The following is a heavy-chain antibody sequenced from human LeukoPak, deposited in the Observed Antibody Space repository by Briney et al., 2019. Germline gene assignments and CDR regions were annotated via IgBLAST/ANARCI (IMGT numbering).Heavy chain of an antibody. D-gene: IGHD7-27*01. V-gene: IGHV3-15*01. J-gene: IGHJ4*02. Sequence: GGSLRLSCEVSGITFTNVWFNWVRQAQGKGLEWVGRIRSKTDGGTSALAASVTGRFTISRDDSENTMYLQMNSLDTEDTAVYYCATAPGYWGLAPLDYWGRGTLVTVSS. CDR1: GITFTNVW. CDR3: ATAPGYWGLAPLDY. CDR2: IRSKTDGGTS.